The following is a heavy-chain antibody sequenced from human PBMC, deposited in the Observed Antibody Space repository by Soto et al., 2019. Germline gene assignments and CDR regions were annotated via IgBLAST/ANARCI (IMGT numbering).Heavy chain of an antibody. CDR3: ARGVATIGP. CDR2: IYYSGST. J-gene: IGHJ5*02. D-gene: IGHD5-12*01. V-gene: IGHV4-59*01. CDR1: GDSISSYY. Sequence: LETLSLTCSVSGDSISSYYLSWIRQPPGKGLEWIGYIYYSGSTNYNPSFKSRVTISVDTPKNQFSLKLTSVTAADTAVYYCARGVATIGPWGQGTLVTVSS.